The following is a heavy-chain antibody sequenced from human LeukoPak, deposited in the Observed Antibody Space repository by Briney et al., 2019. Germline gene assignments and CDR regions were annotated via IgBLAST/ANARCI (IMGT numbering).Heavy chain of an antibody. CDR2: ISYDGSNK. CDR3: AKGGYSYGFGLIDY. Sequence: GRSLRLSCAASGFTFSSYGMHWVRQAPGKGLGWVAVISYDGSNKYYADSVKGRFTISRDNSKNTLYLQMNSLRAEDTAVYYCAKGGYSYGFGLIDYWGQGTLVTVSS. D-gene: IGHD5-18*01. V-gene: IGHV3-30*18. J-gene: IGHJ4*02. CDR1: GFTFSSYG.